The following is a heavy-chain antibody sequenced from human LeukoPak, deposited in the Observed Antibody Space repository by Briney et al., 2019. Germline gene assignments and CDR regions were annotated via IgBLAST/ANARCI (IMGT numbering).Heavy chain of an antibody. V-gene: IGHV4-4*07. D-gene: IGHD3-3*01. J-gene: IGHJ4*02. CDR1: GGSISSYY. CDR2: IYTSGST. Sequence: KPSETLSLTCTVSGGSISSYYWSWIRQPAGKGLEWIGRIYTSGSTNYNPSLKSRVTMSVDTSKNQFSLKLSSVTAADTAVYYCARGPDFWSGYLGPNYFDYWGQGTLVTVSS. CDR3: ARGPDFWSGYLGPNYFDY.